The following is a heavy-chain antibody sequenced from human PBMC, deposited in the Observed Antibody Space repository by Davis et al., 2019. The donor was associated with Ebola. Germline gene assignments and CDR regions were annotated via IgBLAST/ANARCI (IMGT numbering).Heavy chain of an antibody. V-gene: IGHV4-4*02. D-gene: IGHD5-18*01. J-gene: IGHJ4*02. CDR1: GGSISKCTW. Sequence: PSETLSLTCTVSGGSISKCTWWSWVRQPPGKGLEWIGEMHHGGSTNYNPSLNSRVTISVDKSKNQFSLKLSSVTAADTAVYYCASGYSYGPFDYWGQGTLVTVSS. CDR3: ASGYSYGPFDY. CDR2: MHHGGST.